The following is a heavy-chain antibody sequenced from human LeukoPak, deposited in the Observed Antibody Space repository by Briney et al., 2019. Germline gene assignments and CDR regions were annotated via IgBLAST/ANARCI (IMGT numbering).Heavy chain of an antibody. J-gene: IGHJ4*02. Sequence: GGSLRLSCAASGFTFSDYFMSWIRQAPGEGLEWVSYISSSGSTIYYADSVKGRFTISRDNAKNSLYLQMNSLRAEDTAVYYCARDIAAAGTDYWGQGTLVTVSS. V-gene: IGHV3-11*01. CDR3: ARDIAAAGTDY. D-gene: IGHD6-13*01. CDR2: ISSSGSTI. CDR1: GFTFSDYF.